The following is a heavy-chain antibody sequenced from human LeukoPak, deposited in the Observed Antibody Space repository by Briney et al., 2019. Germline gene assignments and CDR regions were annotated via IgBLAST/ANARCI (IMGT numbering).Heavy chain of an antibody. V-gene: IGHV3-9*01. D-gene: IGHD2-15*01. CDR1: GFTIDNYD. Sequence: GGSLRLSRAASGFTIDNYDMHGVRRAPGKGREWVAAIYWDSGGAVYADSVQGRFTISRDNAKNSLYLQMNSLRTEDTAFYYCTKDNYCQRATCHGGWLDPWGQGTLVAVSS. CDR3: TKDNYCQRATCHGGWLDP. J-gene: IGHJ5*02. CDR2: IYWDSGGA.